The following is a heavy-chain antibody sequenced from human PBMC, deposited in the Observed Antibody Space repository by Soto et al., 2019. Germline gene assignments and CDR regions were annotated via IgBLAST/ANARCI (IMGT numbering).Heavy chain of an antibody. J-gene: IGHJ5*02. CDR3: ARSPLVRGVTWFDP. CDR1: GGSISSGDYY. Sequence: SETLSLTCTVSGGSISSGDYYWSWIRQPPGKGLEWIGYISYSGTTFYNQSLKSRLTISLDTSKNQFSLKLSSVTAADTAVYYCARSPLVRGVTWFDPWGQGTLVTVCS. V-gene: IGHV4-30-4*01. D-gene: IGHD3-10*01. CDR2: ISYSGTT.